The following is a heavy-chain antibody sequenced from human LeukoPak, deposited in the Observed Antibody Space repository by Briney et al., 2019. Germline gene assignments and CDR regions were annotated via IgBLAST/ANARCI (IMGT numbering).Heavy chain of an antibody. CDR1: GGSFSRYY. V-gene: IGHV4-34*01. D-gene: IGHD1-1*01. CDR2: INHRGDT. J-gene: IGHJ4*03. Sequence: SETLSLTCAVYGGSFSRYYWSWIRQSPGKGLEWIAEINHRGDTNYNPSVKSRVTISVDTSKNQFSLKVTSLAAADTAVYFCARGPTISETGYFDYWGQGTLVTVSS. CDR3: ARGPTISETGYFDY.